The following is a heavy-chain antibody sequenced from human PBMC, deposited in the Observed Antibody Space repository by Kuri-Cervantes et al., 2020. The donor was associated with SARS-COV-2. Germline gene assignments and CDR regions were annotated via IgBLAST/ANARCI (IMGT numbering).Heavy chain of an antibody. CDR3: AMAGYYYDSSGPPADY. Sequence: ASVKVSRKASGYTFTSYAMHWVRQAPGQRLEWMGWINAGNGNTKYSQKLQGRVTITRDTSASTAYMELSSLRSEDTAVYYCAMAGYYYDSSGPPADYWGQGTLVTVSS. D-gene: IGHD3-22*01. V-gene: IGHV1-3*01. CDR1: GYTFTSYA. CDR2: INAGNGNT. J-gene: IGHJ4*02.